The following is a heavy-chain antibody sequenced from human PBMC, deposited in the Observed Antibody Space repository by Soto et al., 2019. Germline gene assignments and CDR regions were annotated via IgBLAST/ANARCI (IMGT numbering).Heavy chain of an antibody. CDR1: GFTVSAYT. J-gene: IGHJ4*02. CDR2: ISSDGNHK. V-gene: IGHV3-30-3*01. CDR3: ARWEQPLFDY. Sequence: QVQLVESGGGVVQPGRSLRLSCAASGFTVSAYTMHWVRQAPGKGREWVAVISSDGNHKYYTDSVKGRFTLSRDTSTNTLYLQMNSLRAEDTDVYYCARWEQPLFDYWGQGTLVTVSS. D-gene: IGHD1-26*01.